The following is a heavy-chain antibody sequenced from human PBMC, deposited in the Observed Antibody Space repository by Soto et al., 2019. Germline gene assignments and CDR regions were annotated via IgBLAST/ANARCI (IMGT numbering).Heavy chain of an antibody. CDR1: GFTFNTYA. J-gene: IGHJ4*02. CDR3: AKDQTTVTTALFDY. Sequence: GGSLRLSCAASGFTFNTYAMSWVRQAPGKGLEWVSGISAGGGSTYYADSVKGRFTISRDNSKNTLYLQMNSLRAEDTAGYYCAKDQTTVTTALFDYWGQGTLVTVSS. V-gene: IGHV3-23*01. D-gene: IGHD4-17*01. CDR2: ISAGGGST.